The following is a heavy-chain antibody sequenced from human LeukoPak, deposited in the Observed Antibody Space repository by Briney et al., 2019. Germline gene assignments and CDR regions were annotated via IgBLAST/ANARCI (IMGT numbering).Heavy chain of an antibody. J-gene: IGHJ4*02. V-gene: IGHV1-2*02. CDR3: ARGTYPSTPFDY. CDR2: INPNSGGT. Sequence: GASVKVSCKASGYTFTGYYMHWVRQAPGQGLEWMGWINPNSGGTNHAQKFQGRVTMTRDTSISTAYMELSRLRSDDTAVYYCARGTYPSTPFDYWGQGTLVTVSS. D-gene: IGHD2-2*01. CDR1: GYTFTGYY.